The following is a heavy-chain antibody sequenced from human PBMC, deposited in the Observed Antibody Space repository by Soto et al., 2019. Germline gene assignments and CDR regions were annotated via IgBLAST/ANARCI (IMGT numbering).Heavy chain of an antibody. CDR1: GFTFSRYI. CDR3: TRGIASSSLGTFDV. V-gene: IGHV3-21*01. CDR2: ISSTSTNI. J-gene: IGHJ3*01. D-gene: IGHD1-26*01. Sequence: EVQLVESGGGLVKPGGSLRLSCAASGFTFSRYIMHWVRQAPGQGLEWIATISSTSTNIYYADSVKGRITISRDNPKNSLSLQVDSLRREDTAVYYFTRGIASSSLGTFDVWGQGTMVTVSP.